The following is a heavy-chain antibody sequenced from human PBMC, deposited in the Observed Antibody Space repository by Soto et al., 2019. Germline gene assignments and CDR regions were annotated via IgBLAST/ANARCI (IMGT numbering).Heavy chain of an antibody. CDR1: GGSISSSNW. CDR3: ARVGCSGGSCFPYFDY. V-gene: IGHV4-4*02. Sequence: SETLSLTCAVSGGSISSSNWWSWVRQPPGKGLEWIGEIYHSGSTNYNPSLKSRVTISVDKSKNQFSLRLSSVTAADTAVYYCARVGCSGGSCFPYFDYWGQGTLVTVSS. CDR2: IYHSGST. J-gene: IGHJ4*02. D-gene: IGHD2-15*01.